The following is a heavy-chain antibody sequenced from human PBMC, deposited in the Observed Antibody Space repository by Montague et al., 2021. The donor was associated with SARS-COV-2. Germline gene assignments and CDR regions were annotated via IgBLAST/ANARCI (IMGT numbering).Heavy chain of an antibody. D-gene: IGHD2-2*02. CDR3: ARADFYADYCSTSCYMRGDALDI. J-gene: IGHJ3*02. Sequence: TLSLTCTVSGGSISSGGYYWSWIRQHPGKGLELVGFFHSSGSTYYNPLLKSRVMISVDTSKNQFFLKLSFVTAADTVEYYCARADFYADYCSTSCYMRGDALDIWGQGTMVTVSS. CDR1: GGSISSGGYY. V-gene: IGHV4-31*03. CDR2: FHSSGST.